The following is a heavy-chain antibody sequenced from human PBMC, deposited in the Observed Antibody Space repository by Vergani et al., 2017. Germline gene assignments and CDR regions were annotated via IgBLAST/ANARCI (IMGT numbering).Heavy chain of an antibody. CDR2: INPNSGGT. CDR1: GYTFTGYY. D-gene: IGHD2-15*01. CDR3: SRSLGCSGGSCYNYDY. V-gene: IGHV1-2*02. J-gene: IGHJ4*02. Sequence: QVQLVQSGAEVKKPGASVKVSCKASGYTFTGYYMHWVRQAPGQGLEWMGWINPNSGGTNYAQKFQGMVTMTRDTSISTAYMELSRLRSDETAVYYCSRSLGCSGGSCYNYDYWGQGTLVTVSS.